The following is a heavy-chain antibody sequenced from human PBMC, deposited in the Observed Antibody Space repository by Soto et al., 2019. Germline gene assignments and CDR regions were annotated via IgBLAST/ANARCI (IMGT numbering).Heavy chain of an antibody. CDR3: AKLAIFGVVNYYYMDV. D-gene: IGHD3-3*01. V-gene: IGHV3-30*18. J-gene: IGHJ6*03. CDR1: GFTFSSYG. CDR2: ISYDGSNK. Sequence: GGSLRLSCAASGFTFSSYGMHWVRQAPGKGLEWVAVISYDGSNKYYADSVKGRFTISRDNSKNTLYLQMNSLRAEDTAVYYCAKLAIFGVVNYYYMDVWGKGTTVTVS.